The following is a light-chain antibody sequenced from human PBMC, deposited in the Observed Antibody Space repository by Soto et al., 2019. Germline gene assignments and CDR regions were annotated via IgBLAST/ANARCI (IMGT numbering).Light chain of an antibody. CDR3: QQRSNWPPT. CDR1: QSIGTY. Sequence: PGERATLFCRASQSIGTYLAWYQQKSGQAPRLLIYDASNRATGIPARFSGGGSGTDFILTVSSLEPEDFAVYYCQQRSNWPPTFGQGTNLEI. V-gene: IGKV3-11*01. J-gene: IGKJ2*01. CDR2: DAS.